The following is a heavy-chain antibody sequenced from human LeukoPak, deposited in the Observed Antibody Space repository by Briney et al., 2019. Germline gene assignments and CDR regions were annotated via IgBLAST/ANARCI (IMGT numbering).Heavy chain of an antibody. J-gene: IGHJ3*01. D-gene: IGHD4-17*01. CDR3: GKDPNGDYLGAFDF. V-gene: IGHV3-23*01. Sequence: GGSLRLSCAASGFTLSNYGMAWVRQPPGKGLEWVAAVRGNGDSTSYADSVRGRFTISRDNSKNTLYLQMNSLRAEDTAVYYCGKDPNGDYLGAFDFWGQGTMVTVSS. CDR1: GFTLSNYG. CDR2: VRGNGDST.